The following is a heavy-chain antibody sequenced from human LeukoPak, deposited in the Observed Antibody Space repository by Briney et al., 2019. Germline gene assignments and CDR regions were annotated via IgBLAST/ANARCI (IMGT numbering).Heavy chain of an antibody. CDR3: ARVYYATSGPNDAFDI. V-gene: IGHV3-7*01. D-gene: IGHD3-22*01. CDR2: IKQDGSEK. J-gene: IGHJ3*02. Sequence: PGGSLRLSCAASGFTFSSYWMSWVRQAPGKGLEWVANIKQDGSEKYYVDSVKGRFTISRDNAKNSLDLRMNSLRAEDTAVYYCARVYYATSGPNDAFDIWGQGTMVTVSS. CDR1: GFTFSSYW.